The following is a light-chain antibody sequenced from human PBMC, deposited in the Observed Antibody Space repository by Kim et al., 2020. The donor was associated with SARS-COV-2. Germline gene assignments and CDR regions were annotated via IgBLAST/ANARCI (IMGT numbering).Light chain of an antibody. CDR1: QSLVHSDGNTY. J-gene: IGKJ2*01. Sequence: QGSIAGRSSQSLVHSDGNTYLNWGQQRPGQSPRRLIYKVYNRDAGVPDRFSGRGAGTDFTLKISRVEAEDVGVYYCMQGPHWPPYTFGQGTKLEI. CDR3: MQGPHWPPYT. CDR2: KVY. V-gene: IGKV2-30*02.